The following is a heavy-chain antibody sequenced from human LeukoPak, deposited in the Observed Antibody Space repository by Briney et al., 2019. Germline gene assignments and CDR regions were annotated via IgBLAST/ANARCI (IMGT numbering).Heavy chain of an antibody. D-gene: IGHD1-26*01. CDR3: APEVWELQGASDI. V-gene: IGHV3-7*01. CDR2: IKEDGSEK. J-gene: IGHJ3*02. Sequence: GGSLRLSCAASGFTFSNYSMHWVREAPGRGVEWVANIKEDGSEKFYVDSVKGRFTISRDNAKNSLFLQMTSLRAEDTALYYCAPEVWELQGASDIWGQGTMVTVSS. CDR1: GFTFSNYS.